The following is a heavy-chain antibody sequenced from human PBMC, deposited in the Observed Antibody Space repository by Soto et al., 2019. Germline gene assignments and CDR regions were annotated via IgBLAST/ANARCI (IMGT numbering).Heavy chain of an antibody. CDR2: TIPALGKT. D-gene: IGHD3-10*01. CDR1: GDNFKKHG. Sequence: GASVKVSCKASGDNFKKHGFTWVQHAPGQGLEWMGGTIPALGKTHYIEKFQGRVTITVDDARKTGYMELRDLTSEDTAIYYCARRPFRPSDLDGWGKGTTVTASS. V-gene: IGHV1-69*10. J-gene: IGHJ6*04. CDR3: ARRPFRPSDLDG.